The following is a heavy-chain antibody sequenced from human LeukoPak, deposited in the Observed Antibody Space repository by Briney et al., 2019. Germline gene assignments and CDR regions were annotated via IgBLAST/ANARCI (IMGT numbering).Heavy chain of an antibody. J-gene: IGHJ4*02. CDR3: ARDPGSSSFDL. D-gene: IGHD6-13*01. CDR1: GFSFSTYW. Sequence: EGSLRLSCSASGFSFSTYWMSWVRQTPETGLEFVANIDRDGSVRNYMDSLRGRNTISRDNAKKSMYLEINSLRADDTAVYYCARDPGSSSFDLWGRGALVTVSS. CDR2: IDRDGSVR. V-gene: IGHV3-7*01.